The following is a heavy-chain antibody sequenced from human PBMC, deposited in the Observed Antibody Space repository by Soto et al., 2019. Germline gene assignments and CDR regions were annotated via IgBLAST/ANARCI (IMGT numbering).Heavy chain of an antibody. Sequence: ASVKVSCKTSGYTFIGYYIHWVRQAPGQGLEWMGRINPRSGDTTYAQKFQGRLTMTRDTSISTAYMELSSLRSDDTAVYYCGRDGVGATPLGWFDPWGQGSMVTVSS. CDR1: GYTFIGYY. CDR3: GRDGVGATPLGWFDP. D-gene: IGHD1-26*01. J-gene: IGHJ5*02. CDR2: INPRSGDT. V-gene: IGHV1-2*06.